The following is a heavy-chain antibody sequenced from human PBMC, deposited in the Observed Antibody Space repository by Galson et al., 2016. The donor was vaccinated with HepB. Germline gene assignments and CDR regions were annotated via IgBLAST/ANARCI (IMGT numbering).Heavy chain of an antibody. J-gene: IGHJ4*02. CDR3: ARYSDSWAPFDY. V-gene: IGHV3-23*01. Sequence: SLRLSCAASGFTFSSYAMPWVRQAPGKGLEWVSGISGSGANTYYANAVKGRFTISRDNSNKTLYLQVNSLRAEDTALYFCARYSDSWAPFDYWGQGSLVTVSS. D-gene: IGHD6-13*01. CDR1: GFTFSSYA. CDR2: ISGSGANT.